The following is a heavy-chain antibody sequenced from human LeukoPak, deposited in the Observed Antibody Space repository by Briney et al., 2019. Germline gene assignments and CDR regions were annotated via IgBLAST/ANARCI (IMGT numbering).Heavy chain of an antibody. J-gene: IGHJ4*02. CDR1: GFTFDDYA. CDR3: AKDGRRYSGSYYSSYFDY. Sequence: GGSLRLSCAVSGFTFDDYAMHWVCQAPGKGLEWVSLISWDGGSTYYADSVKGRFTISRDNSKNSLYLQMNSLRAEDTALYYCAKDGRRYSGSYYSSYFDYWGQGTLVTVSS. CDR2: ISWDGGST. V-gene: IGHV3-43D*04. D-gene: IGHD1-26*01.